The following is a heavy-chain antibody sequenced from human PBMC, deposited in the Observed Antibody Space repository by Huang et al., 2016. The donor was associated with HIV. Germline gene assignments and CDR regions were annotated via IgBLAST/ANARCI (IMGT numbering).Heavy chain of an antibody. CDR2: INHSGST. D-gene: IGHD1-1*01. Sequence: QVQLQQWGAGLLKPSEILSLTCAVYGGSFSGYYWSWIRQSPGKGLEWIGEINHSGSTNYNPSLKSRLTISVDTSKNQFSPKLSSVTAADTAVYYCARERMMSWLDDHDAFDIWGQGTMVTVSS. V-gene: IGHV4-34*01. CDR1: GGSFSGYY. CDR3: ARERMMSWLDDHDAFDI. J-gene: IGHJ3*02.